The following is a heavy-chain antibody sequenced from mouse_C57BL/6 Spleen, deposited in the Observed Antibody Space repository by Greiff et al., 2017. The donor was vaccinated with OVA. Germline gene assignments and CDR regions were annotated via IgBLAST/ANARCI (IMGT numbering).Heavy chain of an antibody. J-gene: IGHJ2*01. D-gene: IGHD1-1*01. Sequence: ESGPGLVKPSQSLSLTCSVTGYSITSGYYWNWLRQFPGNKLEWMGYTSYYGSTNYNPSPKNRIYITRDTSKNQFFLKLNSVTTEDTATYYCAKIYYYGSCFYFDDGGQGTTLTVSS. CDR3: AKIYYYGSCFYFDD. CDR2: TSYYGST. V-gene: IGHV3-6*01. CDR1: GYSITSGYY.